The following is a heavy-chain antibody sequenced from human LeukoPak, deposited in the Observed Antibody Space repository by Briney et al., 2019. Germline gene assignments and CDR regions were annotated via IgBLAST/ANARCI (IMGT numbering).Heavy chain of an antibody. J-gene: IGHJ5*02. Sequence: SETLSLTCTVSGGSISSGGYYWSWIRQHPGKGLEWIGYIYYSGSTYYNPSLKSRVTISVGTSKNQFSLKLSSVTAADTAVYYCARGYYYYGSGSYGGNWFDPWGQGTLVTVSS. CDR1: GGSISSGGYY. CDR2: IYYSGST. V-gene: IGHV4-31*03. D-gene: IGHD3-10*01. CDR3: ARGYYYYGSGSYGGNWFDP.